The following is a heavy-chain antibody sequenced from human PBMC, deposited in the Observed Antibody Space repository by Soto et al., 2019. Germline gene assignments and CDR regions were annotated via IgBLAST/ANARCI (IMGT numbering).Heavy chain of an antibody. CDR3: ARDSNCSGGSCYSLYYYMDV. V-gene: IGHV3-48*01. Sequence: GGSLRLSCAASGFTLRTYSMNRVRQAPGKGLEWVSSITSSSSTIYYADSVEGRFTISRDNAKNSLYLQMNSLRAEDTAVYYCARDSNCSGGSCYSLYYYMDVWGKGTTVTVSS. CDR2: ITSSSSTI. J-gene: IGHJ6*03. CDR1: GFTLRTYS. D-gene: IGHD2-15*01.